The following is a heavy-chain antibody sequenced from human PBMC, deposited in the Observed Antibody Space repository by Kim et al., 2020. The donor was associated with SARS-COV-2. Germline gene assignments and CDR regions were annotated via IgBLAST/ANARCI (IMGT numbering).Heavy chain of an antibody. Sequence: DSVKGRFTISRDNAKTPLYLQMNGLRAEDTAVYYCARDFSDTAMVPFFDYWGQGTLVTVSS. V-gene: IGHV3-30*07. D-gene: IGHD5-18*01. CDR3: ARDFSDTAMVPFFDY. J-gene: IGHJ4*02.